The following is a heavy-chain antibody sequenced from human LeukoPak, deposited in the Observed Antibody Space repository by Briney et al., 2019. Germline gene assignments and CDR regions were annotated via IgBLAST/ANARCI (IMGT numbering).Heavy chain of an antibody. D-gene: IGHD3-3*02. CDR2: ISYDGSNK. V-gene: IGHV3-30*18. CDR1: GFTFSSCG. Sequence: GRSLRLSCAVSGFTFSSCGMHWVRQAPGKGLEWVAVISYDGSNKYYADSVKGRFTISRDNSKNTLYLQMNSLRAEDTAVYYCAKVYVLAGPDYWGQGTLVTVSP. J-gene: IGHJ4*02. CDR3: AKVYVLAGPDY.